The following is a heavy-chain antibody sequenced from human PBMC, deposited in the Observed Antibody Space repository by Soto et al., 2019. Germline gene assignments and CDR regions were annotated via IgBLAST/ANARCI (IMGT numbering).Heavy chain of an antibody. D-gene: IGHD2-21*01. CDR2: VYYSGGA. J-gene: IGHJ5*01. CDR3: GRVVEGATRHTDLDS. V-gene: IGHV4-39*01. CDR1: GVSIHNSHSF. Sequence: KTSETLSLTCTVSGVSIHNSHSFWGWIRQPPGKGLEFIGTVYYSGGAHYNSSLKSRVTLSVDTANNQVSLRMRSLTAADTAVYYCGRVVEGATRHTDLDSWGQGTLVTVSS.